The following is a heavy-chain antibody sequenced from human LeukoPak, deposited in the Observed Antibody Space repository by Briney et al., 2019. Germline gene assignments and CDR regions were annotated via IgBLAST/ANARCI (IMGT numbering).Heavy chain of an antibody. CDR3: ARDRIRGYYYYGMDV. D-gene: IGHD3-16*01. Sequence: PGGSLRLSCAASGFTFSSYAMHWVRQAPGKGLEWVAVISYDGSNKYYADSVKGRFTISRDNSKNTLYLQMNSLRAEDTAVYYCARDRIRGYYYYGMDVWGQGTTVTVSS. J-gene: IGHJ6*02. CDR1: GFTFSSYA. CDR2: ISYDGSNK. V-gene: IGHV3-30-3*01.